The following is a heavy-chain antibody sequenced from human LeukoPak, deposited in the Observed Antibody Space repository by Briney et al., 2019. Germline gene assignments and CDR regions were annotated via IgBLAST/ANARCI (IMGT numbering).Heavy chain of an antibody. CDR1: GFTFGGYG. CDR3: TRYNNAHFDY. V-gene: IGHV3-33*01. D-gene: IGHD1-14*01. CDR2: IAYDGSRA. J-gene: IGHJ4*02. Sequence: GGSLRLSCAGSGFTFGGYGMHWFRQTPGKGLEWVAVIAYDGSRAFYADSVKGRFTISRDNSKNTMSVQMDDLRAEETAVYYCTRYNNAHFDYWGQGTLVTVSS.